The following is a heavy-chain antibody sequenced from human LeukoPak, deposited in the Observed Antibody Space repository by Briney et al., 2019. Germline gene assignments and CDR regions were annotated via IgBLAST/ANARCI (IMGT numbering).Heavy chain of an antibody. CDR3: ARLSGYHFDY. D-gene: IGHD5-12*01. J-gene: IGHJ4*02. CDR1: SGSLSDKY. V-gene: IGHV4-34*01. Sequence: SETLSLTCGVYSGSLSDKYWSWIRQPPGKGLEWIGEINPSGRTNYNPSLKSRVTMSINTSKNQLSLKLSSVTAADTAVYYCARLSGYHFDYWGQGALVTVSS. CDR2: INPSGRT.